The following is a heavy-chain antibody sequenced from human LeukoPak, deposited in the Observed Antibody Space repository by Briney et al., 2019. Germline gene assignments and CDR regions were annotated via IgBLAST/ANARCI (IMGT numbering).Heavy chain of an antibody. CDR1: GGSISSGGYA. V-gene: IGHV4-30-2*01. CDR2: IYHSGST. CDR3: ASRPYYYDSSGYYSRPFFDY. Sequence: SETLSLTCAVAGGSISSGGYAWSWIRQPPGKGLEWIGYIYHSGSTYYRPSLKRRVTISVDTSKNQFSLKLGSVTAADTAVYYCASRPYYYDSSGYYSRPFFDYWGQGTLVTVSS. J-gene: IGHJ4*02. D-gene: IGHD3-22*01.